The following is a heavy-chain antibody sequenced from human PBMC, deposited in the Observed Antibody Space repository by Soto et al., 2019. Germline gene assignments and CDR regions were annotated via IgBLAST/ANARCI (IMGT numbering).Heavy chain of an antibody. CDR2: IFHNGDT. Sequence: SETLSLTCSVSGTSITSHYWSWIRQPPGKGLEWIGYIFHNGDTDCNPSLKSRVTMSVDPSKKQFSLRLTSLTAADTAVYYCARTARVLSDWGQGTLVTV. CDR1: GTSITSHY. V-gene: IGHV4-59*11. J-gene: IGHJ4*02. CDR3: ARTARVLSD. D-gene: IGHD6-6*01.